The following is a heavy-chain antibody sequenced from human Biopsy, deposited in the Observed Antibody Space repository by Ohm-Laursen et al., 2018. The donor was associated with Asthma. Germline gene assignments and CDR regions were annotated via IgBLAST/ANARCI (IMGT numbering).Heavy chain of an antibody. V-gene: IGHV4-30-4*01. D-gene: IGHD4-17*01. J-gene: IGHJ6*02. CDR1: GAYIETPDYH. CDR3: ARVASYGDVYFSIDV. Sequence: QTLSLTWSVSGAYIETPDYHWSWIRQSPGKGLEWIGFVFYSGTTHYSRSLERRLYISIDTARNEFSMRLRSLTAADTAVYFCARVASYGDVYFSIDVWGPGTTVSV. CDR2: VFYSGTT.